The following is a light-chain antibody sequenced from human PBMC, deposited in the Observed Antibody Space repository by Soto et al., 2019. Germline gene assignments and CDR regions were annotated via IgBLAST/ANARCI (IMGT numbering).Light chain of an antibody. Sequence: DIQMTQSPSTLSASVGDRVSITCRASQTISIWLAWYQQKPWKAPKLVIYDASSLESGVPSRFSGSGSGTEFTLTISSLQPDDSATYYCQQYDTYSTFGQGTKVDIK. V-gene: IGKV1-5*01. CDR1: QTISIW. CDR3: QQYDTYST. CDR2: DAS. J-gene: IGKJ1*01.